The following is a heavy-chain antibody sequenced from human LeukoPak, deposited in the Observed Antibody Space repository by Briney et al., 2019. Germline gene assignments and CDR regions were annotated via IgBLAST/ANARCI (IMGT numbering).Heavy chain of an antibody. J-gene: IGHJ1*01. CDR3: AGAGIAVAGNAEYFQH. D-gene: IGHD6-19*01. CDR2: FDPSDSYT. V-gene: IGHV5-10-1*01. CDR1: GYSFTSYW. Sequence: GESLRISCKGSGYSFTSYWISWVRQLPGKGLEWMGRFDPSDSYTNYSPSFQGHVTISADKSISTAYLQWSSLKASDTAMYYCAGAGIAVAGNAEYFQHWGQGTLVTVSS.